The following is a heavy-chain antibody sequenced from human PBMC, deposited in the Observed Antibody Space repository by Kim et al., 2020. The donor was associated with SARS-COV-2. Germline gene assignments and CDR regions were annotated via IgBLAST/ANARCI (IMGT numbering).Heavy chain of an antibody. CDR3: AREFRVVSDSAHLTDV. J-gene: IGHJ6*02. D-gene: IGHD2-15*01. Sequence: SVKGRFTISRDNAKNSLYLQMNSLRAEDMAVYYCAREFRVVSDSAHLTDVWGQGTTVTVSS. V-gene: IGHV3-11*04.